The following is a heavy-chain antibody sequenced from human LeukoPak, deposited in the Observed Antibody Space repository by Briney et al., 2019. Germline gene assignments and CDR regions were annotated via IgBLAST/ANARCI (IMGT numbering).Heavy chain of an antibody. CDR3: ASQSISLALYYFDY. D-gene: IGHD1-14*01. J-gene: IGHJ4*02. CDR1: GGTFSSYA. CDR2: IIPILGIA. V-gene: IGHV1-69*04. Sequence: SVKVSCKASGGTFSSYAISWVRQAPGQGLEWMGRIIPILGIANYAQKFQGRVTITADKSTSTAYMELSSLRSEDTAVYYCASQSISLALYYFDYWGQGTLVTVSS.